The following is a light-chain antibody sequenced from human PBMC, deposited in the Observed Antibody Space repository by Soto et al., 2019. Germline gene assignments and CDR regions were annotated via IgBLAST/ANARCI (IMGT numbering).Light chain of an antibody. Sequence: EIVLTQSPATLSLSPGERATLSCRASQSVTWYLAWYQQKPGQAPRLLIYDATNSATGIPARFSGSGSGTDFTLTISSLEPEDFAVYYCQQRTNWLTFGGGTRVEI. J-gene: IGKJ4*01. CDR3: QQRTNWLT. CDR1: QSVTWY. V-gene: IGKV3-11*01. CDR2: DAT.